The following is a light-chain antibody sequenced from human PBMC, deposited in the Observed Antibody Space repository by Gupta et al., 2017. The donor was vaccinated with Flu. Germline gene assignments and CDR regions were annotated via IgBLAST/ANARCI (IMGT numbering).Light chain of an antibody. J-gene: IGLJ1*01. V-gene: IGLV2-23*01. CDR3: CTDAGSGTYV. CDR1: SNDIESDYL. CDR2: EGS. Sequence: QSALTQPASVSGSPGQSITISCTATSNDIESDYLVSWYQQHPGKAPKFLIYEGSKRPSGVSSRFSGSKSGNTASLTISGLQADDEADYYCCTDAGSGTYVFGSGTKVTVL.